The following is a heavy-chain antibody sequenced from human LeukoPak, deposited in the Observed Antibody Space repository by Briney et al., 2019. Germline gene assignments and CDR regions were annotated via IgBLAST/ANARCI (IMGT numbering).Heavy chain of an antibody. CDR3: ARDPGGDYFGPGAYYAY. J-gene: IGHJ4*02. CDR2: IGTSNGNT. CDR1: GGTFSSYA. Sequence: GASVKVSCKASGGTFSSYAISWVRQAPGQGLEWMGVIGTSNGNTRYAQNFRGRVTMTRDTSTSTVYMDLSSLRFDDTAVYYCARDPGGDYFGPGAYYAYWGQGTLVTVSS. D-gene: IGHD3-10*01. V-gene: IGHV1-46*01.